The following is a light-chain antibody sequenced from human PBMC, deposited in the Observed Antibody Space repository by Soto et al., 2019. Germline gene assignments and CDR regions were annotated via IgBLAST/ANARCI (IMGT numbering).Light chain of an antibody. V-gene: IGKV1-5*01. CDR3: QQYNSYSSFT. CDR2: DAS. Sequence: DSQMTQSPSTLSASVGDRVTITCRASQSISSWLAWHQQKPGKAPKVLIYDASSLESGVPSRFRGSGSGTEFPLTISLLQPDDFATYYCQQYNSYSSFTFGQGNKLEIK. J-gene: IGKJ2*01. CDR1: QSISSW.